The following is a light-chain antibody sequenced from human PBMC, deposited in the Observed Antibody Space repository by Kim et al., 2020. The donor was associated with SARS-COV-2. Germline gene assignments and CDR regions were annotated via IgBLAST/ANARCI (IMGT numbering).Light chain of an antibody. CDR1: SSNIGAGYD. CDR2: GNT. J-gene: IGLJ1*01. V-gene: IGLV1-40*01. Sequence: RVTISCTGRSSNIGAGYDVHWYHQLPGTAPKLLIYGNTNRPSGVPDRFSGSKSGTSASLAITGLQAEDEADYYCQSYDSSLSGYVFGTGTKVTVL. CDR3: QSYDSSLSGYV.